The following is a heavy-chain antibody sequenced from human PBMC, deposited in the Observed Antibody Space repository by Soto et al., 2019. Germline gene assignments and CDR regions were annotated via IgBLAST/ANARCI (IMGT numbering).Heavy chain of an antibody. CDR2: ISGYNGNT. CDR1: GYTFTSHG. J-gene: IGHJ4*02. CDR3: TRWAGQTHDDGGPPDN. Sequence: QVQLVQSGAEVKKPGASVKVSCKASGYTFTSHGISWVRQAPGQGPEWMGWISGYNGNTNYAQKVHGRVTMTTDTSTSTAYMELRSLTSDDTAVYYCTRWAGQTHDDGGPPDNGGQGTLVTVSS. V-gene: IGHV1-18*04. D-gene: IGHD4-17*01.